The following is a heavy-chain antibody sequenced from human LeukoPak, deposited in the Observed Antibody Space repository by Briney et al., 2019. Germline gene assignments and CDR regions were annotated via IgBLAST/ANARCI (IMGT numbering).Heavy chain of an antibody. V-gene: IGHV1-8*03. J-gene: IGHJ4*02. Sequence: ASVKVSCKASGYTFTSYDINWVRQATGQGLEWMGWMNPNSGNTGYAQKFQGRVTITRNTSISTAYMELSSLRSEDTAVYYCARASKMATTALDYWGQGTLVTVSS. CDR1: GYTFTSYD. D-gene: IGHD5-24*01. CDR2: MNPNSGNT. CDR3: ARASKMATTALDY.